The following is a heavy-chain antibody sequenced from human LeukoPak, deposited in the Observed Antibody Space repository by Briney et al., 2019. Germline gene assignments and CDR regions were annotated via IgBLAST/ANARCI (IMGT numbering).Heavy chain of an antibody. CDR2: MNPNSGNT. CDR3: ARERSSGWGYYYMDV. D-gene: IGHD6-19*01. J-gene: IGHJ6*03. V-gene: IGHV1-8*03. Sequence: ASVKVSCKASGYTFTSYDINWVRQATGQGLEWMGWMNPNSGNTGYAQKFQGRVTITRNTSISTAYMELSSLRSEDTAVYYCARERSSGWGYYYMDVWGKGTTVTVSS. CDR1: GYTFTSYD.